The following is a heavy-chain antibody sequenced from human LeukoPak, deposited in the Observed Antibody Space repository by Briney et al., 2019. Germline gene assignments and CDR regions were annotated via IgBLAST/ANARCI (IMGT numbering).Heavy chain of an antibody. Sequence: SETLSLTCTVSGGSISSYYWSWIRQHPGKGLEWIGFIYYSGTTYYNPSLKSRVTLSKDTSKNHFSLTLSSVTAADTAVYYCARAHGSGGDYFDHWGQGTLVTVSS. J-gene: IGHJ4*02. V-gene: IGHV4-59*06. CDR1: GGSISSYY. CDR2: IYYSGTT. D-gene: IGHD5-12*01. CDR3: ARAHGSGGDYFDH.